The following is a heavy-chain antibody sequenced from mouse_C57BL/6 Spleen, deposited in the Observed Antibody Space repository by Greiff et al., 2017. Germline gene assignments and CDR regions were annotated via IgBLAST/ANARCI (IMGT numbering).Heavy chain of an antibody. CDR1: GYTFTSYG. D-gene: IGHD1-1*01. CDR2: IYPRSGNT. V-gene: IGHV1-81*01. J-gene: IGHJ2*01. CDR3: ARQESTTVVAEGFDY. Sequence: VQLQQSGAELARPGASVKLSCKASGYTFTSYGISWVKQRTGQGLEWIGEIYPRSGNTYYNEQFKGKATLTADKSSSPAYMELRSLTSEDSAVYFCARQESTTVVAEGFDYWGQGTTLTVSS.